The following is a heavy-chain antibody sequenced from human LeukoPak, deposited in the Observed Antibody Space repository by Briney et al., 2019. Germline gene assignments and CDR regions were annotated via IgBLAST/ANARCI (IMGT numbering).Heavy chain of an antibody. J-gene: IGHJ3*02. D-gene: IGHD3-22*01. V-gene: IGHV3-23*01. CDR1: RFTFSNFA. CDR2: ITVTGAYT. Sequence: PGGSLRVSCAASRFTFSNFALSWVRQAPGKGPEWISGITVTGAYTYYAASVKGRFTISRENSMNTLHLQLNSVRAEDTAKYYCARDAPLFGSGSSVSGAFDIWGQGTMVTVSS. CDR3: ARDAPLFGSGSSVSGAFDI.